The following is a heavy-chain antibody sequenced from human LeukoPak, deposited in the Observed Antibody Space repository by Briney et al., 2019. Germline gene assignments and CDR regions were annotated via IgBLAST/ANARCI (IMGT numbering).Heavy chain of an antibody. CDR2: ISGSGTYM. Sequence: PGGSLRLSCAASGFTFSSYSMNWVRQAPGKGLEWVSSISGSGTYMYYADSVKGRFTISKDNSKNTLYLQMNSLRAEDTAVYYCARAYCIGGVCNYYYYYYMDVWGKGTTVTVSS. V-gene: IGHV3-21*04. CDR3: ARAYCIGGVCNYYYYYYMDV. D-gene: IGHD2-8*02. J-gene: IGHJ6*03. CDR1: GFTFSSYS.